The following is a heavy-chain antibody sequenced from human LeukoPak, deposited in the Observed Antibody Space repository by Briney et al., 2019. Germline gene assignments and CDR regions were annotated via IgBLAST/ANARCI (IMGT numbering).Heavy chain of an antibody. J-gene: IGHJ4*02. D-gene: IGHD2-2*02. Sequence: WGSLRLSCAASGFTFSNAWMSWVRQAPGKGLEWVGRIKNKTDGGTTDYAAPVKGRFTISRDDSKNTLYLQMNSLKTEDTAVYYCTTGPEIPHFDYWGQGTLVTVSS. CDR1: GFTFSNAW. CDR2: IKNKTDGGTT. CDR3: TTGPEIPHFDY. V-gene: IGHV3-15*01.